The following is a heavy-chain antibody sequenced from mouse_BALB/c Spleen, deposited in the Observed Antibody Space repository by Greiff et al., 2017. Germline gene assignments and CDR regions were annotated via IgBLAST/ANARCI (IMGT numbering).Heavy chain of an antibody. Sequence: EVQVVESGGGLVQPGGSRKLSCAASGFTFSSFGMHWVRQAPEKGLEWVAYISSGSSTIYYADTVKGRFTISRDNPKNTLFLQMTSLRSEDTAMYYCARNGNYFDYWCQGTTLTVSS. V-gene: IGHV5-17*02. CDR3: ARNGNYFDY. D-gene: IGHD2-1*01. CDR1: GFTFSSFG. J-gene: IGHJ2*01. CDR2: ISSGSSTI.